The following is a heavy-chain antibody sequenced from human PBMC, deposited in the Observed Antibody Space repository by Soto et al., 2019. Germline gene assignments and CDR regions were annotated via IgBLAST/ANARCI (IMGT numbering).Heavy chain of an antibody. CDR1: GGTXTSYA. V-gene: IGHV1-69*13. J-gene: IGHJ3*02. D-gene: IGHD3-10*01. CDR2: IIPIFCTA. CDR3: ATKTSMVRGVIITFGAFDI. Sequence: SXKVSFKASGGTXTSYASGLVRQAPGQGLEWIGGIIPIFCTANYAQKFQDRFTITADDSTSSAYIELSSLMSEDTSVYYCATKTSMVRGVIITFGAFDIWGQGTMGTVSS.